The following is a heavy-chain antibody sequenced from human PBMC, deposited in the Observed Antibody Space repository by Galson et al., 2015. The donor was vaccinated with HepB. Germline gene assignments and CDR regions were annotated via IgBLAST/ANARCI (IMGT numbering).Heavy chain of an antibody. CDR1: GFSLSTSGMR. Sequence: PALVKPTQTLTLICTFSGFSLSTSGMRVSWIRPPPGKALEWLARIDWDDDKFYSTSLRTRLTISKDTSKNQVVLTMTNMDPVDTATYYCARIGGAYCSSPSCQTYFAYWGQGTLVTVSS. J-gene: IGHJ4*02. CDR2: IDWDDDK. D-gene: IGHD2-2*01. V-gene: IGHV2-70*04. CDR3: ARIGGAYCSSPSCQTYFAY.